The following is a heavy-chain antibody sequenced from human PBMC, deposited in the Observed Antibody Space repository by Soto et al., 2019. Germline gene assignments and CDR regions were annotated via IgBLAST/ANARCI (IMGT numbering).Heavy chain of an antibody. CDR1: GFTFSSYA. CDR3: ASLEWESSGYADY. V-gene: IGHV3-23*01. D-gene: IGHD5-12*01. Sequence: PGGSLRLSCAASGFTFSSYAMSWVRQAPGKGLEWVSAISGSGGSTYYADSVKGRFTISRDNAKNTLYLQMNSLRADDTAVYYCASLEWESSGYADYWGQGTQVTVSS. J-gene: IGHJ4*02. CDR2: ISGSGGST.